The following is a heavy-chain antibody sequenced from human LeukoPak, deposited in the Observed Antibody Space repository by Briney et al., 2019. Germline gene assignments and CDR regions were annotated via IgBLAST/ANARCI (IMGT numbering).Heavy chain of an antibody. J-gene: IGHJ4*02. Sequence: SETLSLTCTVSGGSISSYYWSCIRQPAGKGLGWIGRIYTSGSTNYNPSLKSRVTMSVDTSKNQFSLKLSSVTAADTAVYYCARDTALAGLGGHFDLWGQGTLVTVSS. D-gene: IGHD6-19*01. CDR3: ARDTALAGLGGHFDL. CDR1: GGSISSYY. V-gene: IGHV4-4*07. CDR2: IYTSGST.